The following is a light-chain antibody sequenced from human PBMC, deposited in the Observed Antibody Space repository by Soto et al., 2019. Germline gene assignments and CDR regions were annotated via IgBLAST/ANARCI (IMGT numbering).Light chain of an antibody. Sequence: ENVLTQSPGTLSLSPGERATLSCRASQSVGSAWLAWYQQKPGQAPRLLLYSTSPRDTGIPDRFSGSGSGTDFTLTISRLEPEDFAVYYCQQYGSPLWTFGQGTKVEVK. CDR1: QSVGSAW. CDR2: STS. V-gene: IGKV3-20*01. J-gene: IGKJ1*01. CDR3: QQYGSPLWT.